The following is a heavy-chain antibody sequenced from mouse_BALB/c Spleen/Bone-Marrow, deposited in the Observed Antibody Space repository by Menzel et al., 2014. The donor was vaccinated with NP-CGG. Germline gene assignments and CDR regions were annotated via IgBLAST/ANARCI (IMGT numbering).Heavy chain of an antibody. CDR2: IYPGNSDT. CDR1: GYTFTSYW. Sequence: EVQLQQSGTVLARPGASVKMSCKASGYTFTSYWMHWVKQRPGQGEWIGAIYPGNSDTSYNQKFKGKAKLTAVTSTSTAYMELSSLTNEDSAVYYCTHGYDYYAMDYWGQGTSVTVSS. D-gene: IGHD2-2*01. V-gene: IGHV1-5*01. CDR3: THGYDYYAMDY. J-gene: IGHJ4*01.